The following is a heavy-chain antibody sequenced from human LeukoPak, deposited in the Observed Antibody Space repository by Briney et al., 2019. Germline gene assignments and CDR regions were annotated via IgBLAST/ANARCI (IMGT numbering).Heavy chain of an antibody. CDR1: GYTFTGYH. J-gene: IGHJ4*02. V-gene: IGHV1-2*02. Sequence: ASVKVSCKASGYTFTGYHIHRVRQAPGQGLEWMGWINPNNGGTNYAQKFQGRVTMTRDTSISTAYMELSRLTSDDTAVYYCARDPSNTYYYDPWGQGTLVTVSS. CDR3: ARDPSNTYYYDP. D-gene: IGHD3-22*01. CDR2: INPNNGGT.